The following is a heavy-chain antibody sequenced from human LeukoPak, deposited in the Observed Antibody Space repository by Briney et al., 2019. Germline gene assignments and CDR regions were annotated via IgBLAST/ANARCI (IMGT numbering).Heavy chain of an antibody. CDR3: ARSWSGYVFDY. Sequence: SETLSLTCTVSGGSISNYYWSWIRQPAGKRLEWLGRIYSSGSTNYNPSLKSRVTMSVDTSKNQFSLKLSSVTAADTAVYYCARSWSGYVFDYWGQGTLVTVSS. D-gene: IGHD3-3*01. V-gene: IGHV4-4*07. J-gene: IGHJ4*02. CDR2: IYSSGST. CDR1: GGSISNYY.